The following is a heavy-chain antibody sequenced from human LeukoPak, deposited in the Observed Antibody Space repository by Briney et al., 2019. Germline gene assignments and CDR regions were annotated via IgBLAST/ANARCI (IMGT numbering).Heavy chain of an antibody. CDR3: TKERRRDDILTGSFSD. V-gene: IGHV3-23*01. Sequence: GGSLRLSCAASGFTFSSYAMSWVRQAPGKGLEWVSAISGSGGSTYYADSVKGRFTISRDNSKNTLYLQMNSLRAEDTAVYYCTKERRRDDILTGSFSDWGQGILVTVSS. CDR1: GFTFSSYA. J-gene: IGHJ4*02. D-gene: IGHD3-9*01. CDR2: ISGSGGST.